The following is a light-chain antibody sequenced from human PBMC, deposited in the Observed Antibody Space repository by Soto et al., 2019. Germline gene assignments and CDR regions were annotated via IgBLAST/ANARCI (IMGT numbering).Light chain of an antibody. CDR2: YVS. J-gene: IGKJ1*01. CDR3: QQYGFPPQT. CDR1: ESIRSHN. Sequence: VLTQYPDTLSLSPGQKVTLSCRASESIRSHNLAWYQQQHGQPPRLLIYYVSKRATGVPDRFSGSGSAKDFTLTISRLEPEDFAVYYCQQYGFPPQTFGQGSKVGIK. V-gene: IGKV3-20*01.